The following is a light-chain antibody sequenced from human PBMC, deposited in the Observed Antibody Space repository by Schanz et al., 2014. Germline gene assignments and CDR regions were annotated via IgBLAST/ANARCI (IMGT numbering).Light chain of an antibody. J-gene: IGLJ1*01. Sequence: QSALTQPPSVSGSPGQSVTISCTGTSSDIGSYNRVSWYQQSPGTAPKLMIYEVTNRPSGVPDRFSGSKSGNTASLTISGLQAEDEADYYCSSYADSSTLFGPGTKLTVL. CDR3: SSYADSSTL. CDR1: SSDIGSYNR. CDR2: EVT. V-gene: IGLV2-18*02.